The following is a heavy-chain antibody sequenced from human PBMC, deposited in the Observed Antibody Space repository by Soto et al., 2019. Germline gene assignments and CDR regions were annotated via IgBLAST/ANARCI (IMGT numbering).Heavy chain of an antibody. CDR3: AKVGLASEGMDV. V-gene: IGHV3-23*01. J-gene: IGHJ6*02. CDR2: ISGSGGST. Sequence: EVQLLESGGGLVQPGGSLRLSCAASGFTFSSYAMSWVRQASGKGLEWVSAISGSGGSTYYADSVKGRFTISRDNSKNTLYLQMNSLRAEDTAVYYCAKVGLASEGMDVWGQGTTVTVSS. D-gene: IGHD3-10*01. CDR1: GFTFSSYA.